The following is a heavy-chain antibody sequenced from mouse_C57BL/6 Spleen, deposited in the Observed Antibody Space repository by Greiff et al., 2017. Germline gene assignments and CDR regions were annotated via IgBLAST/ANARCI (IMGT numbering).Heavy chain of an antibody. Sequence: EVQVVESGGGLVKPGGSLTLSCAASGFTFSDYGMHWVRQAPEKGLEWVAYISSGSSTIYYADTVKGRFTISRDNAKNTLFLQMTSLRSEDTAMYYCARDYDRGDYYAMDYWGQGTSVTVSS. CDR2: ISSGSSTI. V-gene: IGHV5-17*01. D-gene: IGHD2-4*01. CDR1: GFTFSDYG. CDR3: ARDYDRGDYYAMDY. J-gene: IGHJ4*01.